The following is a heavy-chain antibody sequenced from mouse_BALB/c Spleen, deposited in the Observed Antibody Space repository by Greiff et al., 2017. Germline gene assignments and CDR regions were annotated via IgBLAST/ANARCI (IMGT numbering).Heavy chain of an antibody. V-gene: IGHV1-80*01. CDR2: IYPGDGDT. CDR1: GYAFSSYW. D-gene: IGHD1-1*02. Sequence: VKVVESGAELVRPGSSVKISCKASGYAFSSYWMNWVKQRPGQGLEWIGQIYPGDGDTNYNGKFKGKATLTADKSSSTAYMELSSPTSEDSAVYYCARSRGKEDFDYWGQGTTLTVSS. J-gene: IGHJ2*01. CDR3: ARSRGKEDFDY.